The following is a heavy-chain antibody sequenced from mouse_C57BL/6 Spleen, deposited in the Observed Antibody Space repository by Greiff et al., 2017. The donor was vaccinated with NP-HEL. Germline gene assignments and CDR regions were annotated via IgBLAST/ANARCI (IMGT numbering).Heavy chain of an antibody. J-gene: IGHJ4*01. CDR2: ISSGGSYT. CDR3: ARGYDGYYAMDY. CDR1: GFTFRSYG. V-gene: IGHV5-6*01. D-gene: IGHD2-2*01. Sequence: EVQLMESGGDLVKPGGSLKLSCAASGFTFRSYGMSWVRQTPDKRLEWVATISSGGSYTYYPDSVKGRFTISRDNAKNTLYLQMSSLKSEDTAMYYCARGYDGYYAMDYWGQGTSVTVSS.